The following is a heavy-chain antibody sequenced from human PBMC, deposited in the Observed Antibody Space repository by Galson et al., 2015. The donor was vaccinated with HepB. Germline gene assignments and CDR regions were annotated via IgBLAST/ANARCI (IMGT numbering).Heavy chain of an antibody. D-gene: IGHD3-10*01. Sequence: SVKVSCKASGYTFSHFAMNWVRQAPGQGLEWMGWINTNTGNPTYAQGFTGRFVFSLDTSVTTAYLQISSLKAEDTAVYYCARQPYMGGSGTFDSWGQGTLVTVSS. CDR3: ARQPYMGGSGTFDS. CDR1: GYTFSHFA. J-gene: IGHJ4*02. V-gene: IGHV7-4-1*02. CDR2: INTNTGNP.